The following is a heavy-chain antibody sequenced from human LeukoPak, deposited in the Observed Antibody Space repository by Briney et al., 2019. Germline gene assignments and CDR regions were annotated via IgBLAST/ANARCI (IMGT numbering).Heavy chain of an antibody. CDR1: GGSISSYY. J-gene: IGHJ4*02. Sequence: SETLSLTCTVSGGSISSYYWSWIRQPPGKGLEWIGYIYYSGSTNYNSSLKSRLTISLDTSKNQFSLNLRSVTAADTAVYYCASEQFYFDSGGFPSWGQGTLVTVSS. CDR2: IYYSGST. CDR3: ASEQFYFDSGGFPS. V-gene: IGHV4-59*08. D-gene: IGHD3-22*01.